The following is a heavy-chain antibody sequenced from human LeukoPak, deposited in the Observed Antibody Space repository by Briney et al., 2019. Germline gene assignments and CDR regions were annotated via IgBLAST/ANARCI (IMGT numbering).Heavy chain of an antibody. Sequence: TSVKVSCKASGGTFSSYAISWVRQAPGQGLEWMGGIIPIFGTANYAQKFQGRVTITADESTSTAYMELSSLRSEDTAVYYCASGRYFDWLPDYWGQGTLVTVSS. V-gene: IGHV1-69*13. CDR3: ASGRYFDWLPDY. D-gene: IGHD3-9*01. CDR1: GGTFSSYA. J-gene: IGHJ4*02. CDR2: IIPIFGTA.